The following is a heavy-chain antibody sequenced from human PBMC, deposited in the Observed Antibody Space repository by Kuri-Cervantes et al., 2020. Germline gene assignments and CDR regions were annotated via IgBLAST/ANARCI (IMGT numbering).Heavy chain of an antibody. CDR2: ITNTGGST. Sequence: LSLTCAASGFTFSNAWMSWVRQAPGKGLEWVSAITNTGGSTYYADSVKGRFTISRDNSKNTLYLQMNSLRAEDTAAYYCAKGAGGSQRKWGQGTLVTVSS. V-gene: IGHV3-23*01. D-gene: IGHD1-26*01. CDR3: AKGAGGSQRK. J-gene: IGHJ4*02. CDR1: GFTFSNAW.